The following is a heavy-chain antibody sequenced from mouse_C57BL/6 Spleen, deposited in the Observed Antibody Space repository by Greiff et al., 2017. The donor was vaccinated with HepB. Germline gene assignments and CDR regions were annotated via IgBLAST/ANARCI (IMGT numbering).Heavy chain of an antibody. CDR3: ARATLMDY. J-gene: IGHJ4*01. CDR1: GYTFTDYY. D-gene: IGHD1-1*01. CDR2: IYPGSGNT. V-gene: IGHV1-76*01. Sequence: QVQLQQSGAELVRPGASVKLSCKASGYTFTDYYINWVKQRPGQGLEWIARIYPGSGNTYYNEKFKGKATLTAEKSSSTAYMQLSSLTSEDSAVYFCARATLMDYWGQGTSVTVSS.